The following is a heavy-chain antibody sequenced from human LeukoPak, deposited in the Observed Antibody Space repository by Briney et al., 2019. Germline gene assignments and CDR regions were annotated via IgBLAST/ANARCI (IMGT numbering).Heavy chain of an antibody. J-gene: IGHJ4*02. CDR2: IYYSGST. Sequence: PSETLSLTCIVSGGSISSTTYYWGWIRQPPGKGLEWIGSIYYSGSTYYNPSLKSRVTISVDTSKNQFSLKLSSVTAADTAVYYCATFYGDYRMDSFDYWGQGTLVTVSS. V-gene: IGHV4-39*01. CDR3: ATFYGDYRMDSFDY. D-gene: IGHD4-17*01. CDR1: GGSISSTTYY.